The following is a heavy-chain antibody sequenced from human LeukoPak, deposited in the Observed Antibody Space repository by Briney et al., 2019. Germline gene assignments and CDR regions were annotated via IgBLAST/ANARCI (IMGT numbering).Heavy chain of an antibody. Sequence: SETLSLTCTVSGGSISSSSYYWGWIRQPPGKGLEWIGSIYYSGSTYYNPSLKSRVTISVDTSKNQFSLKLSSVTAADTAVYYCATLPIRGLGDYWGQGTLVTVSS. CDR3: ATLPIRGLGDY. CDR1: GGSISSSSYY. V-gene: IGHV4-39*07. CDR2: IYYSGST. J-gene: IGHJ4*02. D-gene: IGHD1-26*01.